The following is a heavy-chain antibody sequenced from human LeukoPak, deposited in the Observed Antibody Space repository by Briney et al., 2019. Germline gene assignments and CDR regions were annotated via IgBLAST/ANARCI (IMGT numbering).Heavy chain of an antibody. Sequence: GGSLRLSCAASGFTFSSYGMHWVRQAPGKGLEWVANIKQDGSEKNYVESVKGRFTISRDNAKNSLYLQMNSLRAEDTALYYCAKDSGPNSSGDRNEFDYWGQGTLVTVSS. CDR3: AKDSGPNSSGDRNEFDY. D-gene: IGHD6-19*01. CDR2: IKQDGSEK. V-gene: IGHV3-7*03. J-gene: IGHJ4*02. CDR1: GFTFSSYG.